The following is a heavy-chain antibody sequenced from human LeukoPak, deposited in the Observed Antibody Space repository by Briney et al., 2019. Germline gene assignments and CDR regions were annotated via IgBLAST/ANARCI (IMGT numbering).Heavy chain of an antibody. V-gene: IGHV1-69*10. Sequence: SVKVSCKASGGTFSSHAINWVRQAPGQGLQWMGEIMPILGTTKYAQKFQGRVTITADTSTSTVYMELRSLRSEDTAVYYCTRRVDGWYGFDLWGQGTLATVSS. CDR1: GGTFSSHA. D-gene: IGHD6-19*01. CDR3: TRRVDGWYGFDL. J-gene: IGHJ5*02. CDR2: IMPILGTT.